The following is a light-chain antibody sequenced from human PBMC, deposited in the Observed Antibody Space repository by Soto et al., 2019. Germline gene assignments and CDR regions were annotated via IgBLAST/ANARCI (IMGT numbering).Light chain of an antibody. CDR1: QRISSW. CDR2: DAS. Sequence: DIPMTQSPSTLSASVGDRVTITCRASQRISSWLAWYQQKPGKVPKLLIYDASNLESGVPSRFSGSGSATEFTLTITSLQPDDFATYYCQQYSNHWAFGQGTKVEIK. CDR3: QQYSNHWA. V-gene: IGKV1-5*01. J-gene: IGKJ1*01.